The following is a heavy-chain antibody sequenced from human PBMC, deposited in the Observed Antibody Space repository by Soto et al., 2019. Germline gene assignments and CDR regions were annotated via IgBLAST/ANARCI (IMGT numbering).Heavy chain of an antibody. Sequence: ASVKVSCKASGYTFTSYDINWVRQATGQGLEWMGWMNPNSGNTGYAQKFQGRVTMTRNTSISTAYMELSSLRSEDTAVYYCARCPYYDILTGYYPDDYYYYGMDVWGQGTTVTVSS. D-gene: IGHD3-9*01. CDR2: MNPNSGNT. CDR3: ARCPYYDILTGYYPDDYYYYGMDV. CDR1: GYTFTSYD. V-gene: IGHV1-8*01. J-gene: IGHJ6*02.